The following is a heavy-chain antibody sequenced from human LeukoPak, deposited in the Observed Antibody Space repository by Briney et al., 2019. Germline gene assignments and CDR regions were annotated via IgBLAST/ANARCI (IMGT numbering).Heavy chain of an antibody. CDR1: GYTFTSYG. CDR3: ASVNRMVRGVINYYYGMDV. Sequence: ASVKVSCKASGYTFTSYGISWVRQAPGQGLEWTGWISAYNGNTNYAQKLQGRVTMTIDTSTSTAYMELRSLRSDDTAVYYCASVNRMVRGVINYYYGMDVWGQGTTVTVSS. D-gene: IGHD3-10*01. V-gene: IGHV1-18*01. J-gene: IGHJ6*02. CDR2: ISAYNGNT.